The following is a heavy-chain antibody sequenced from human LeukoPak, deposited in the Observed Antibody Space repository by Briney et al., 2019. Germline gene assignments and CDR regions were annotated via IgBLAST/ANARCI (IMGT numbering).Heavy chain of an antibody. V-gene: IGHV1-2*04. J-gene: IGHJ3*02. CDR3: ARDAGTTGTDDAIDI. CDR2: INPNSGGT. Sequence: ASVKVSCKASGYTFTGYYMHWVRQAPGQGLEWMGWINPNSGGTNYAQKFQGWVTMTRDTSISTAYMELSRLRSDDTAVYYCARDAGTTGTDDAIDIWGQGTMVTVSS. CDR1: GYTFTGYY. D-gene: IGHD1-1*01.